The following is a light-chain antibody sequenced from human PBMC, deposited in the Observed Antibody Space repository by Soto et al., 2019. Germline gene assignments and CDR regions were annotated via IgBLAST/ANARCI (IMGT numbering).Light chain of an antibody. CDR1: QSVGSN. CDR3: QQYDKWPYT. Sequence: EIVLTQSPATLSVSPGERATLSCRTSQSVGSNLAWYQQKPGQAPRLLMYGAFIRAPGFPVRFRGTGSGSEVTLTISRLQSEDGALYYCQQYDKWPYTFGQGTNLEIK. V-gene: IGKV3-15*01. CDR2: GAF. J-gene: IGKJ2*01.